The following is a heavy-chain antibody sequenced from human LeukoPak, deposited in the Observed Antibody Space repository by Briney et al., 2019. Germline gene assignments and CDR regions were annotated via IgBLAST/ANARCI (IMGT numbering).Heavy chain of an antibody. Sequence: ASVKVSCKASGYTFTGYYMHWVRQAPGQGLEWMGWINPNGGGTNYAQKFQGRVTMTRDTSISTAYMELSRLRSDDTAVYYCASWGLLWFGELSGPAFDIWGQGTMVTVSS. CDR1: GYTFTGYY. CDR3: ASWGLLWFGELSGPAFDI. J-gene: IGHJ3*02. V-gene: IGHV1-2*02. D-gene: IGHD3-10*01. CDR2: INPNGGGT.